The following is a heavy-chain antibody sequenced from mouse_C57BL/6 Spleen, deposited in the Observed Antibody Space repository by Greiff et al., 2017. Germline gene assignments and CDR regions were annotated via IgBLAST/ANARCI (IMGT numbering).Heavy chain of an antibody. V-gene: IGHV1-69*01. CDR3: ARNKYFDV. CDR1: GYTFTSYW. J-gene: IGHJ1*03. CDR2: IDPSDSYT. Sequence: VQLQQPGAELVMPGASVKLSCKASGYTFTSYWMHWVKQRPGQGLEWIGEIDPSDSYTNYNQKFKGKSTLTVDKSSSTAYMQRSSLTSEDSAVYYCARNKYFDVWGTGTTVTVSS.